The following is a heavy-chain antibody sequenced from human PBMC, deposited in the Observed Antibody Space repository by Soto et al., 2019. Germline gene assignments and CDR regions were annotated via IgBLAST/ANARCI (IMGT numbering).Heavy chain of an antibody. V-gene: IGHV1-2*04. CDR1: GYTFSSYD. CDR2: INPNSGGT. D-gene: IGHD1-20*01. CDR3: ARVVYNWNDARVGRVYYFDY. J-gene: IGHJ4*02. Sequence: GASVKVSCKASGYTFSSYDINWVRQAPGQGLEWMGWINPNSGGTNYAQKFQGWVTMTRDTSISTAYMELSRLRSDDTAVYYCARVVYNWNDARVGRVYYFDYWGQGTLVTVSS.